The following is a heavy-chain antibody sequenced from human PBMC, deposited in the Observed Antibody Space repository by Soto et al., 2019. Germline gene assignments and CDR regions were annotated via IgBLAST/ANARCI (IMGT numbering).Heavy chain of an antibody. D-gene: IGHD3-10*01. CDR2: IYPGDSDT. Sequence: GESLKISCKGSGYSFTSYWIGRVRQMPGKGLEWMGIIYPGDSDTRYSPSFQGQVTISADKSISTAYLQWSSLKASDTAMYYCARQGVTMVRGVTHVYYYYYMDVWGKGTTVTVSS. J-gene: IGHJ6*03. CDR1: GYSFTSYW. V-gene: IGHV5-51*01. CDR3: ARQGVTMVRGVTHVYYYYYMDV.